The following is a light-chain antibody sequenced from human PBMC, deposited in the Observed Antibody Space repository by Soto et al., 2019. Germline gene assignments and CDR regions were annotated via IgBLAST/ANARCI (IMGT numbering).Light chain of an antibody. CDR3: QQSYRPLT. V-gene: IGKV1-39*01. CDR1: QSISSY. CDR2: AAS. J-gene: IGKJ4*01. Sequence: DIQMTQSPSSLSASVVDRVTFTCRARQSISSYVNWYQQKPGKAPKLLIYAASSLQSGVPSRFSGSGSGTDFTLTISSLPPEDFATYYCQQSYRPLTFGGGTKVEIK.